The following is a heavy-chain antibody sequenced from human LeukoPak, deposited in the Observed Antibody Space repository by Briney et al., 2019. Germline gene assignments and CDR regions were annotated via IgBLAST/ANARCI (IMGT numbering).Heavy chain of an antibody. V-gene: IGHV1-2*02. CDR1: GYSFTAFY. Sequence: AASVKVSCMASGYSFTAFYIHWVRQAPGQGLEWMGWIHPRSGETNYAYKFRGRVTMTRDTSISTTYMDLGSLGSDDTAVYYCARDGEYGTGSYYRGCFDYWGQGTLVTVSS. CDR3: ARDGEYGTGSYYRGCFDY. CDR2: IHPRSGET. D-gene: IGHD3-10*01. J-gene: IGHJ4*02.